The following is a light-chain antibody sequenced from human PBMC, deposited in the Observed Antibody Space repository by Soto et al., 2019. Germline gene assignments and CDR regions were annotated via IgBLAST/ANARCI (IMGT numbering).Light chain of an antibody. CDR1: QSVSSNY. V-gene: IGKV3-20*01. CDR2: GAS. Sequence: EIVLTQSPGTLSLSPGQRATLSCRASQSVSSNYLAWYQQKPGQAPRLLIHGASSRATVIPDRFSGSGSGTDFTLTISRLEPEDFAMYYCQQYGTSPQTFGQGTKVEIK. J-gene: IGKJ2*01. CDR3: QQYGTSPQT.